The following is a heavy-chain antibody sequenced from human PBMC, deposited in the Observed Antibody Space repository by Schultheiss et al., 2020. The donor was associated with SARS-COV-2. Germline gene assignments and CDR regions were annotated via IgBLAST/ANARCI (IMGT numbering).Heavy chain of an antibody. CDR3: AAPKGGITGTHGMED. V-gene: IGHV1-58*01. J-gene: IGHJ6*02. CDR1: GFTFTSSA. CDR2: IVVGSGNT. Sequence: SVKVSCKASGFTFTSSAVQWVRQARGQRLEWIGWIVVGSGNTNYAQKFQERVTITRDMSTSTAYMELSSLRSEDTAVYYCAAPKGGITGTHGMEDWGQGTTVTVAS. D-gene: IGHD1-7*01.